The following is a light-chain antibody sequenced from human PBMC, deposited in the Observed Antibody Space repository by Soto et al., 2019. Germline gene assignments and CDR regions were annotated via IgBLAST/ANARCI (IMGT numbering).Light chain of an antibody. CDR1: QSVSRN. CDR3: QQYYSRPPIT. V-gene: IGKV3D-15*01. J-gene: IGKJ5*01. CDR2: AAS. Sequence: EIVMTQSPATLSVSPGERATLSCRASQSVSRNLAWYQQKPGQGPRLLIYAASTRATDIPARFSGSGSGTEFTLTISGLQSDDFAVYYCQQYYSRPPITFGQGTRLEIK.